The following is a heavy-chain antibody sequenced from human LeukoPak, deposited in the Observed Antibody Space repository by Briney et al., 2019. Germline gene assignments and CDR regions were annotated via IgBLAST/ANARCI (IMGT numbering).Heavy chain of an antibody. V-gene: IGHV4-34*01. J-gene: IGHJ4*02. Sequence: SETLSLTCAVYGGSFTGYYWSWIRQVPGKGLEWSGEINHSGSTNYNPSLKSRVTISADTSKNQCSLKLSSVTAADTAVYYCAREDCSGGSCSHFDYWGQGTLVTVSS. CDR2: INHSGST. D-gene: IGHD2-15*01. CDR1: GGSFTGYY. CDR3: AREDCSGGSCSHFDY.